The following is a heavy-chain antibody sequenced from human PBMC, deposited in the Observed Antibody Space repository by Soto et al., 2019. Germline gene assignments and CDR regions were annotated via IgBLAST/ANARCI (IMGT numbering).Heavy chain of an antibody. CDR3: ARDYGGPSAALRPKGTYFDY. CDR1: GFTFSSYG. Sequence: GGSLRLSCAASGFTFSSYGMHWVRQGPGKGLEWVAVIWYDGSNKYYADSVKGRFTISRDNSKNTLYLQMNSLRAEDTAVYYCARDYGGPSAALRPKGTYFDYWGQGTLVTVSS. V-gene: IGHV3-33*01. CDR2: IWYDGSNK. D-gene: IGHD6-13*01. J-gene: IGHJ4*02.